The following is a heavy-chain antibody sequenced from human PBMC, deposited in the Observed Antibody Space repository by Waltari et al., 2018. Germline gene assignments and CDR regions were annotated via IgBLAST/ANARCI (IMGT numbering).Heavy chain of an antibody. V-gene: IGHV1-69-2*01. D-gene: IGHD6-13*01. Sequence: EVQLVQSGAEVKKPGATVKISCKASGYTFTDYYMHWVQQAPGKGLEWMGRVDPEDGETIYAEKFQGRVTITADTSTDTAYMELSSLRSEDTAVYYCATDRISSSSAENWFDPWGQGTLVTVSS. J-gene: IGHJ5*02. CDR2: VDPEDGET. CDR3: ATDRISSSSAENWFDP. CDR1: GYTFTDYY.